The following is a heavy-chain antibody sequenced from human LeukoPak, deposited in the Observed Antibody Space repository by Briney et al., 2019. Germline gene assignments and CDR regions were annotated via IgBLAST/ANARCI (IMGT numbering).Heavy chain of an antibody. Sequence: SVKVSCKASGGTFCSYPISWVRQAPGQGLEWMGGIIPIFGTPNYAQKFQGRVTITADESTSTAYMELSSLRSEDTAVYYCARSQGIVVVPAADDAFDIWGQGTMVTVSS. CDR2: IIPIFGTP. D-gene: IGHD2-2*01. CDR3: ARSQGIVVVPAADDAFDI. J-gene: IGHJ3*02. CDR1: GGTFCSYP. V-gene: IGHV1-69*13.